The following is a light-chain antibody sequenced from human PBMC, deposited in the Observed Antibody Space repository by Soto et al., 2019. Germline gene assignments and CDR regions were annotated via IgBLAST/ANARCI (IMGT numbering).Light chain of an antibody. CDR2: DVH. V-gene: IGLV2-8*01. CDR1: RDDVGGYNY. Sequence: QSVLTQPPSASGSPGQSITISCTGSRDDVGGYNYVSWYQQHPGKAPKLIIYDVHKRPSGVPDRFSGSKSDNTASLTVSGLQTEDEADYYCNSYAGRNNFVFGTGTQLTVL. J-gene: IGLJ1*01. CDR3: NSYAGRNNFV.